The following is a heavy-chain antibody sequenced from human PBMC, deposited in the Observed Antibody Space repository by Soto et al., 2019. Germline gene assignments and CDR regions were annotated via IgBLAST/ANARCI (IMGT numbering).Heavy chain of an antibody. CDR2: INHSGST. Sequence: QVQLQQWGAGLLKPSETLSLTCAVYGGSFSGYYWSWIRQSPGKGLEWIGEINHSGSTNYNPSLKSRVSISVDTSKSQFSLKLSSLTAADMAVYYCASGAGMGDGLYNWFDPWGQGTLVTVSS. V-gene: IGHV4-34*01. CDR3: ASGAGMGDGLYNWFDP. D-gene: IGHD1-1*01. CDR1: GGSFSGYY. J-gene: IGHJ5*02.